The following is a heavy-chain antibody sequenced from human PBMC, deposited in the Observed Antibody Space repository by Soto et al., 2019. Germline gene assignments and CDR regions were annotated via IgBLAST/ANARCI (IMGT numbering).Heavy chain of an antibody. CDR1: GYTFTRYG. V-gene: IGHV1-18*01. CDR3: ARDPRGYSGYDY. CDR2: ISAYNGNT. D-gene: IGHD5-12*01. J-gene: IGHJ4*02. Sequence: SVKFSCKAFGYTFTRYGISWGRQATGQGLEWMGWISAYNGNTNYAQKLQGRVTMTTYTSTSTAYMELRSLRSYDTAVYYCARDPRGYSGYDYWGQGTLVTVSS.